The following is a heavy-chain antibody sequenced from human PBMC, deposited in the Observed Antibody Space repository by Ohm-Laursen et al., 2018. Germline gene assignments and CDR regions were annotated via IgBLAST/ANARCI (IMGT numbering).Heavy chain of an antibody. CDR2: IYISGST. Sequence: SETLSLTCTVSGGSISSYYWSWIRQPAGKGLEWIGRIYISGSTNYNPSLKSRVSMSVDTSKNQFSLKLTSVTAADTAVYFCARDNSNYGWFDPWGQGSLVTVSS. CDR1: GGSISSYY. CDR3: ARDNSNYGWFDP. J-gene: IGHJ5*02. D-gene: IGHD2/OR15-2a*01. V-gene: IGHV4-4*07.